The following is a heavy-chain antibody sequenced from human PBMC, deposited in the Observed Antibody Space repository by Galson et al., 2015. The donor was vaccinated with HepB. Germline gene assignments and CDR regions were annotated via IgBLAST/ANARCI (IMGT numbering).Heavy chain of an antibody. CDR1: GFTFSSYS. CDR3: AREHCSSTSCYAGYYYGMDV. Sequence: SLRLSCAGSGFTFSSYSMNWVRQAPGKGLEWVSYISSSSSTVCYADSVKGRFTISRDNAKNSLYLQMNSLRAEDTAVYYCAREHCSSTSCYAGYYYGMDVWGQGTTVTVSS. J-gene: IGHJ6*02. D-gene: IGHD2-2*01. CDR2: ISSSSSTV. V-gene: IGHV3-48*01.